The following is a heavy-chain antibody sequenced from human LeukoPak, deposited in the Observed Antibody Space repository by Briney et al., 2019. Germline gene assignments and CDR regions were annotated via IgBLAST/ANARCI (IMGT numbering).Heavy chain of an antibody. CDR3: ARGVSYTPNYYYYYMDV. V-gene: IGHV1-69*05. J-gene: IGHJ6*03. CDR2: IIPIFGTA. Sequence: SVKVSCKASGYTFTSYGISWVRQAPGQGLEWMGGIIPIFGTANYAQKFQGRVTITTDESTSTAYMELSSLRSEDTAVYYCARGVSYTPNYYYYYMDVWGKGTTVTVSS. CDR1: GYTFTSYG. D-gene: IGHD3-16*02.